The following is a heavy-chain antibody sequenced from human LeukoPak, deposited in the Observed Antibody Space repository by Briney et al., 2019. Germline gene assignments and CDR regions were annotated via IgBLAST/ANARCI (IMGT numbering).Heavy chain of an antibody. Sequence: GGSLRLSCAASGFTFSSYAMSWVRQAPGKGLEWVSAISGSGGSTHYADSVKGRFTISRDNSKNTLYLQMNSLRAEDTAVYYCAKGAVWFGRGATPFDPWGQGTLVTVSS. V-gene: IGHV3-23*01. J-gene: IGHJ5*02. D-gene: IGHD3-10*01. CDR2: ISGSGGST. CDR3: AKGAVWFGRGATPFDP. CDR1: GFTFSSYA.